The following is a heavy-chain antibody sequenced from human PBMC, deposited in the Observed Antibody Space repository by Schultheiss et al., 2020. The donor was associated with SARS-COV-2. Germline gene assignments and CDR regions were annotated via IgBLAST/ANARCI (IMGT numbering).Heavy chain of an antibody. CDR3: ARGEGTGDGYYYYYYMDV. CDR1: GFTFSNAW. J-gene: IGHJ6*03. CDR2: IKSKTDGGTT. D-gene: IGHD7-27*01. V-gene: IGHV3-15*01. Sequence: GGSLRLSCAASGFTFSNAWMSWVRQAPGKGLEWVGRIKSKTDGGTTDYAAPVKGRFTISRDNSKNTLYLQMNSLRAEDTAVYYCARGEGTGDGYYYYYYMDVWGKGTTVTVSS.